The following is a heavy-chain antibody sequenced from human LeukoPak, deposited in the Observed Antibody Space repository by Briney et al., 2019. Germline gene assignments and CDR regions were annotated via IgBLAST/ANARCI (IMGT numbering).Heavy chain of an antibody. CDR1: GYTFTTYA. CDR2: INAGNGNT. Sequence: GASVKVSCKASGYTFTTYAIHWVRQAPGQRLKWMGWINAGNGNTKYSQKLQGRVTITRDTSASTAYMQLSSLRSEDTAVYYCARTPSCSSTSCYEAWFDPWGQGTLVTVSS. V-gene: IGHV1-3*01. J-gene: IGHJ5*02. D-gene: IGHD2-2*01. CDR3: ARTPSCSSTSCYEAWFDP.